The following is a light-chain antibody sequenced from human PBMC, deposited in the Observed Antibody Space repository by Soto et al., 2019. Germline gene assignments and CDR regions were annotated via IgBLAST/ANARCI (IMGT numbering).Light chain of an antibody. CDR1: QSVSSSY. CDR2: GAS. CDR3: QQYHNWPPYT. V-gene: IGKV3-20*01. J-gene: IGKJ5*01. Sequence: EIVLTQSPGTLSLSPGERATLSCRASQSVSSSYLAWYQQKPGQAPRLLIYGASSRATGIPDRFSGSGSGTEFSLTINSLQSEDFAVYYCQQYHNWPPYTFGQGTRLEIK.